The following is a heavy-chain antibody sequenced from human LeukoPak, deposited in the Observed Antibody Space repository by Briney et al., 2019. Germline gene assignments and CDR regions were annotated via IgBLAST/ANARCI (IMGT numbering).Heavy chain of an antibody. V-gene: IGHV4-34*01. CDR2: INHSGST. CDR1: GGSFSGYY. CDR3: ARHTPSTVTQYFQH. Sequence: PSETLSLTCAVYGGSFSGYYWSWIRQPPGKGLEWIGGINHSGSTNYNPSLKSRVTISVDTSKNQFSLKLSSVTAADTAVYYCARHTPSTVTQYFQHWGQGTLVTVSS. D-gene: IGHD4-17*01. J-gene: IGHJ1*01.